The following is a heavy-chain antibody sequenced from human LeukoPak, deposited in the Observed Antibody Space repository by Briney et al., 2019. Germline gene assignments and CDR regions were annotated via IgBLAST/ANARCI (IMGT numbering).Heavy chain of an antibody. J-gene: IGHJ5*02. V-gene: IGHV4-34*01. D-gene: IGHD3-10*01. CDR1: GGSFSGYY. CDR2: INHSRST. Sequence: SETLSLTCAVYGGSFSGYYWGWIRQPPGKGLEWVGEINHSRSTNYNPSLKSRVTISVDTSKNQFSLKLSSVTAADTAVYYCARFPRITMVRGEYWFDPWGQGTLVTVSS. CDR3: ARFPRITMVRGEYWFDP.